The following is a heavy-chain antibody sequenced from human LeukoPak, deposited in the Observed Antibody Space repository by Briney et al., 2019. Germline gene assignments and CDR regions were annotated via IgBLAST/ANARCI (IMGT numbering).Heavy chain of an antibody. V-gene: IGHV3-48*03. D-gene: IGHD2-2*01. Sequence: GGSPRLSCAASGFTFSSYEMNWVRQAPGKGLEWVSYISSSGSTIYYADSVKGRFTISRDNARNSLYLQMNSLRAEDTAVYYCARDQSGSTSWGYYYGMDVWGQGTTVTVPS. CDR3: ARDQSGSTSWGYYYGMDV. CDR2: ISSSGSTI. CDR1: GFTFSSYE. J-gene: IGHJ6*02.